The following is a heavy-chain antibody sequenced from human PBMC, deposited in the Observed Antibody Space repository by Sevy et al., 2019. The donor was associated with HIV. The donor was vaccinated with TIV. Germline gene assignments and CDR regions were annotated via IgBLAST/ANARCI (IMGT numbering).Heavy chain of an antibody. CDR1: GYTLTELS. J-gene: IGHJ6*02. V-gene: IGHV1-24*01. CDR2: LDPEDGET. CDR3: ATEAMVRGVTTACMDV. D-gene: IGHD3-10*01. Sequence: ASVKVSCKVSGYTLTELSMHWVRQAPGKGLEWMGGLDPEDGETIYAQKFQGRVTMTEDTSTDTAYMELSSLRSEDTAVYYCATEAMVRGVTTACMDVWGQGTTVTVSS.